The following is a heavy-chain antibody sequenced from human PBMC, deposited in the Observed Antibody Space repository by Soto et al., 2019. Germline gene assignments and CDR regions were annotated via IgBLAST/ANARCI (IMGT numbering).Heavy chain of an antibody. D-gene: IGHD3-3*01. CDR1: GYTFTSYD. CDR2: MNPNSGNT. V-gene: IGHV1-8*01. J-gene: IGHJ6*02. Sequence: GASVKVSCKASGYTFTSYDINWVRQATGQGLEWMGWMNPNSGNTGYAQKFQGRVTMTRNTSISTAYMELSSLRSEDTAVYYCARVYSRITIFGAAIAGYYGMDVWGQGTTVTVSS. CDR3: ARVYSRITIFGAAIAGYYGMDV.